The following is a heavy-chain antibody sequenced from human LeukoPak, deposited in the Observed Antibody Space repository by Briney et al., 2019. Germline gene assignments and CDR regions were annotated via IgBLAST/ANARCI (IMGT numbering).Heavy chain of an antibody. CDR3: AREVVRGVIGLDY. J-gene: IGHJ4*02. V-gene: IGHV4-34*01. Sequence: PSETLSLTCAVYGGSFSGYYWSWIRQPPGKGLEWIGEINHSGSTNYNPSLKSRVTISVDTSKNQFSLKLSSVTAAGTAVYYCAREVVRGVIGLDYWGQGTLVTVSS. D-gene: IGHD3-10*01. CDR1: GGSFSGYY. CDR2: INHSGST.